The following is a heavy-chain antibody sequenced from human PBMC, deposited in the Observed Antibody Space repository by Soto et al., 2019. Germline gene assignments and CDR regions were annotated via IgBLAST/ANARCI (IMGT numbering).Heavy chain of an antibody. CDR2: IKQDGSEK. Sequence: GGSLRLSCAASGFTFSTYWMSWVRQAPGKGLEWVANIKQDGSEKYYVDSVKGRFTISRDNAKKSLYLQMNSLRAGDTAVYYCANILLWLGEFRDYGMDVWGQGTTVTVSS. D-gene: IGHD3-10*01. CDR1: GFTFSTYW. J-gene: IGHJ6*02. CDR3: ANILLWLGEFRDYGMDV. V-gene: IGHV3-7*05.